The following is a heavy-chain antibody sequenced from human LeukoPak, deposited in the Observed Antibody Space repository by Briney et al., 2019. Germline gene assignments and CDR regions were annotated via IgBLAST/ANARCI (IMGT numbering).Heavy chain of an antibody. V-gene: IGHV3-21*01. CDR1: GFTFSSYS. CDR2: ISSSSSYI. J-gene: IGHJ4*02. Sequence: PGGSLRLSCAASGFTFSSYSMNWVRQPPGKGLEWVSSISSSSSYIYYADSVKGRFTISRDNAKNSLYLQMNSLRAEDTAVYYCARDQSGGDGYLDYWGQGTLVTVSS. CDR3: ARDQSGGDGYLDY. D-gene: IGHD2-21*02.